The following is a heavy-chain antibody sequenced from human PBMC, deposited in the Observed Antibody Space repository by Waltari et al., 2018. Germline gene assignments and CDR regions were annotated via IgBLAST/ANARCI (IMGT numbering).Heavy chain of an antibody. D-gene: IGHD3-3*01. Sequence: QVQLVQSGAEVKKPGASVKVSCKVSGYTLTELSMHWVRQAPGKGLEWMGGFDPEDGETIYAQKFQGRVTMTEDTSTDTAYMELSSLRSEDTAVYYCATAFPYYDFWSGYYTGYYYGMDVWGQGTTVTVSS. V-gene: IGHV1-24*01. CDR1: GYTLTELS. J-gene: IGHJ6*02. CDR3: ATAFPYYDFWSGYYTGYYYGMDV. CDR2: FDPEDGET.